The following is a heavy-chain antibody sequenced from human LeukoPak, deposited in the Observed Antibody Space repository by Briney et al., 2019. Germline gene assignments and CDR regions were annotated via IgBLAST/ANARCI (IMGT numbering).Heavy chain of an antibody. CDR2: IIPIFGTA. Sequence: SVKVSCKASGGTFSSYAISWVRQAPGQGLEWMGGIIPIFGTANYAQKFQGRVTITTDESTSTAYMELSSLRSEDTAVYYCARDRAPYYYDSSGYPGDAFDIWGQGTMVTVSS. V-gene: IGHV1-69*05. D-gene: IGHD3-22*01. J-gene: IGHJ3*02. CDR1: GGTFSSYA. CDR3: ARDRAPYYYDSSGYPGDAFDI.